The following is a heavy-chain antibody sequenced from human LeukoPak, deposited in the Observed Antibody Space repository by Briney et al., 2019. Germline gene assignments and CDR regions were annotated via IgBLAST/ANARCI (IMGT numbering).Heavy chain of an antibody. CDR1: GFTFNSYG. V-gene: IGHV3-30*02. CDR3: AKDVRCSGTSCFYYYMDV. J-gene: IGHJ6*03. Sequence: GGSLRLSCAASGFTFNSYGMHWVRQAPGKGLEWVTFIRYDGSNKYYADSVKGRFTISRDNSNNTLYLQMNSLRAEDTAVYYCAKDVRCSGTSCFYYYMDVWGKGTTVTVSS. D-gene: IGHD2-2*01. CDR2: IRYDGSNK.